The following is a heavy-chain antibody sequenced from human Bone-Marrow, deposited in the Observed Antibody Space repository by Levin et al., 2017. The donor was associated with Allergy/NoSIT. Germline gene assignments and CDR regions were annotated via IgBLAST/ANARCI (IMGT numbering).Heavy chain of an antibody. D-gene: IGHD2-15*01. CDR1: GFTFSSYS. J-gene: IGHJ4*02. Sequence: GESLKISCAASGFTFSSYSMNWVRQAPGKGLEWVSYISSSSSTIYYADSVKGRFTISRDNAKNSLYLQMNSLRDEDTAVYYCAREGYCSGGSCYYTDFDYWGQGTLVTVSS. CDR2: ISSSSSTI. V-gene: IGHV3-48*02. CDR3: AREGYCSGGSCYYTDFDY.